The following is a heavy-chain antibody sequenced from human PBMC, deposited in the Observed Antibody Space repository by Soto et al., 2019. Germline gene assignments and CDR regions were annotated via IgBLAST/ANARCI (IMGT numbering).Heavy chain of an antibody. Sequence: QVQLVQSGAEVKKPGASVKVSCKASGYTFTSYGISWERQAPGQGLEWMGWISAYNGNTNYGQKLQGRVTMTTDTSTSTAYMELRSLRSVDTAVYYCARDFDYYDSSGRAFEIWGQGTMVTVS. J-gene: IGHJ3*02. CDR3: ARDFDYYDSSGRAFEI. D-gene: IGHD3-22*01. CDR1: GYTFTSYG. CDR2: ISAYNGNT. V-gene: IGHV1-18*04.